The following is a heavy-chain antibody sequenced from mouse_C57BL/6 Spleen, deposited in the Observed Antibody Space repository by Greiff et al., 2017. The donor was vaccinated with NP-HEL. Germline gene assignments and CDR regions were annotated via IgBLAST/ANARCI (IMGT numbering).Heavy chain of an antibody. CDR2: INPSNGGT. D-gene: IGHD2-1*01. V-gene: IGHV1-53*01. Sequence: QVQLQQPGTELVKPGASVKLSCKASGYTFTSYWMHWVKQRPGQGLEWIGNINPSNGGTNYNEKFKSKATLTVDKSSSTTYMQLSSLTSEDSAVYYCARSSYGNYLTFYWGQGTLVTVSA. CDR1: GYTFTSYW. CDR3: ARSSYGNYLTFY. J-gene: IGHJ3*01.